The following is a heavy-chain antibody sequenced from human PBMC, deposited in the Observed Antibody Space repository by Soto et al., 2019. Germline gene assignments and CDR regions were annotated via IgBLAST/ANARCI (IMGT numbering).Heavy chain of an antibody. Sequence: SETLSLTCTVSGGSISSYYWSWIRQPPGKGLEWIGSIHYSGSTYYDSSLKTRVTISVDTSKNQFSLKLSSVTAADTAVYYCASQHYYDSSGYYVGYWGQGTLVTVSS. D-gene: IGHD3-22*01. CDR3: ASQHYYDSSGYYVGY. CDR2: IHYSGST. V-gene: IGHV4-59*05. J-gene: IGHJ4*02. CDR1: GGSISSYY.